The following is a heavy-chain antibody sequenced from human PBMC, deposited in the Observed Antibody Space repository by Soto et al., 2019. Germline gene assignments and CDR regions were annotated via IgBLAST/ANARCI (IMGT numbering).Heavy chain of an antibody. D-gene: IGHD3-3*01. CDR2: MYPGDPDT. Sequence: GESLKISCRSSGYDFNTNWFGWVRQLPGRGLEWVGIMYPGDPDTRYNPSLQGHVTLSVDVTVSTAFLQWRSLETSDTGMYFCARLPRDCNKTSCYYADHWGQGTQVTVSS. V-gene: IGHV5-51*01. CDR3: ARLPRDCNKTSCYYADH. CDR1: GYDFNTNW. J-gene: IGHJ4*02.